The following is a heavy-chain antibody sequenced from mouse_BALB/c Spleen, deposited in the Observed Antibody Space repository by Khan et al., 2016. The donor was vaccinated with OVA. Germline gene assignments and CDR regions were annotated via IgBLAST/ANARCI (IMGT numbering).Heavy chain of an antibody. J-gene: IGHJ3*01. D-gene: IGHD2-1*01. CDR3: ATRYGNPFVF. Sequence: VQLQQSGAELVKPGASVKLSCSASGFNIKDTYIHWMKQRPEQGLEWIGRIDPPNDDSKYGPKFQAKATLTADTSSNPAYLQLSSLTSEDTAVYYGATRYGNPFVFWGQGTLVSVSA. V-gene: IGHV14-3*02. CDR1: GFNIKDTY. CDR2: IDPPNDDS.